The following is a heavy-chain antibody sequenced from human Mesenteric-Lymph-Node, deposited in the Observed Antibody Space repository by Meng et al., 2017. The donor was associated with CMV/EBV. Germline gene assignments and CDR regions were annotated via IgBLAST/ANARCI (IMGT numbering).Heavy chain of an antibody. D-gene: IGHD1-26*01. CDR3: VSLIVVSHAFDT. Sequence: GESLKISCAASGFTFSSYWMTWVRQAPGKGLEWVANINQDGDEKYSVDSVKGRFTISRDNAKNSLYLQMNSLRAEDTAVYYCVSLIVVSHAFDTWGQGTMVTVSS. V-gene: IGHV3-7*01. J-gene: IGHJ3*02. CDR2: INQDGDEK. CDR1: GFTFSSYW.